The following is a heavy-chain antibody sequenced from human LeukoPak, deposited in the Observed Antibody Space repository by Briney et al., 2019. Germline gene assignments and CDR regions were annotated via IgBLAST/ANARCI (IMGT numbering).Heavy chain of an antibody. J-gene: IGHJ5*02. V-gene: IGHV7-4-1*02. CDR3: ASLARGATTADWFDP. D-gene: IGHD1-26*01. CDR1: GYTFTSYA. Sequence: ASVKVSCKASGYTFTSYAMNWVRQAPGQGLEWMGWINTNTGNPTYAQGFTGRFVFSLDTSVSTAYLQISSLKAEDTAAYYCASLARGATTADWFDPWGQGTLVTVSS. CDR2: INTNTGNP.